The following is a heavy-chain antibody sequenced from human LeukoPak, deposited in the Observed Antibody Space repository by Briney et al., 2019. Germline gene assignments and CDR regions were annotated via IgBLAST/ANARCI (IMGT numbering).Heavy chain of an antibody. V-gene: IGHV1-8*01. CDR1: GYTFTSYD. CDR2: MSPNSGNT. Sequence: TSVKVSCKASGYTFTSYDINWVRQATGQGLEWMGWMSPNSGNTGYAQKFQGRVTMTRNTSISTAYMELSSLRSEDTAVYYCARASGQHYDFRRRLVYSEYYYYGMDVWGQGTTVTVSS. J-gene: IGHJ6*02. CDR3: ARASGQHYDFRRRLVYSEYYYYGMDV. D-gene: IGHD3-3*01.